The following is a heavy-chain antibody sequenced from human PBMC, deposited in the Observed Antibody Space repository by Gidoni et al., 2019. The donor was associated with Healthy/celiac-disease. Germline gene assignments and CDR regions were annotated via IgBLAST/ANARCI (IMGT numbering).Heavy chain of an antibody. CDR1: GCSISSSSYY. J-gene: IGHJ5*02. CDR3: ASHDPGYSSGWYLGWVDP. CDR2: FYYSGST. V-gene: IGHV4-39*01. D-gene: IGHD6-19*01. Sequence: QLQLQESGPGLVKPSETLSLTCTVSGCSISSSSYYWGWIRQPPGKGLEWIGSFYYSGSTYYNPSLKSGVTISVDTSKNQFSLKLSSVTAADTAVYYCASHDPGYSSGWYLGWVDPWGQGNLVTVSS.